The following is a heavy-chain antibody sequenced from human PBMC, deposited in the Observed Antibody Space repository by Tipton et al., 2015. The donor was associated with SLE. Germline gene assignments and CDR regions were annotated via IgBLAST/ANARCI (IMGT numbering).Heavy chain of an antibody. CDR1: GGTFSNYA. J-gene: IGHJ6*02. CDR3: ARDTWGMVTMVRGRGMDV. CDR2: IIPIFGTS. V-gene: IGHV1-69*05. Sequence: QLVQSGAEVKKPGSSVKVSCKASGGTFSNYAISWVRQAPGQGLEWMGGIIPIFGTSNCAQKFQGRVTITTDESTSTAYMELSSLISEDTAVYYCARDTWGMVTMVRGRGMDVWGQGTTVTVSS. D-gene: IGHD3-10*01.